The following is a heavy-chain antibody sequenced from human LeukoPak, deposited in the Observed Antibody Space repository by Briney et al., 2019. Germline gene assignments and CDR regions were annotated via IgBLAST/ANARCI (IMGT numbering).Heavy chain of an antibody. D-gene: IGHD3-22*01. CDR2: INPNNGGT. V-gene: IGHV1-2*02. CDR1: GYTFIGYY. CDR3: TSAPFYYDSYYFDY. J-gene: IGHJ4*02. Sequence: ASVKVSCKASGYTFIGYYMQWVRQAPGQGLEWVGWINPNNGGTKYAQKFQGRVTMTRDTSISTAYMELSRLRSDDTAVYYCTSAPFYYDSYYFDYWGQGTLVTVSS.